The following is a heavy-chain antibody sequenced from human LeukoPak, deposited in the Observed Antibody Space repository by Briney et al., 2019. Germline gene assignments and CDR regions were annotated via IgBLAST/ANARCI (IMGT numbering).Heavy chain of an antibody. V-gene: IGHV3-53*01. CDR2: IHAGGTT. CDR1: GFTVSTYY. CDR3: ARDEGITIFGVVTDDAFDI. D-gene: IGHD3-3*01. Sequence: GGSLRLSCAASGFTVSTYYMTWVRQAPGKGLEWVSVIHAGGTTNYADSVKGRFTISRDDSKNTLYLQMNSLRAEDTAVYYCARDEGITIFGVVTDDAFDIWGQGTMVTVSS. J-gene: IGHJ3*02.